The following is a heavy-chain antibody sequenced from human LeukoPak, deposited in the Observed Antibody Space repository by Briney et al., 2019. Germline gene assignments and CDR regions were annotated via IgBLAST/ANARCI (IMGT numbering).Heavy chain of an antibody. J-gene: IGHJ5*02. Sequence: TLSLTCSVSGYSINSGYYWGWIRQPPGKALEWLALIYWNDDKRYSPSLKSRLTITKDTSKNQVVLTMTNMDPVDTATYYCAHNPNPEEDIVVVPARNWFDPWGQGTLVTVSS. CDR3: AHNPNPEEDIVVVPARNWFDP. D-gene: IGHD2-2*01. CDR1: GYSINSGYYW. V-gene: IGHV2-5*01. CDR2: IYWNDDK.